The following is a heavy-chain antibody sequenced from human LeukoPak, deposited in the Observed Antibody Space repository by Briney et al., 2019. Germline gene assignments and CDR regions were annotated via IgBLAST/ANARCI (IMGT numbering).Heavy chain of an antibody. D-gene: IGHD3-3*01. V-gene: IGHV3-74*01. J-gene: IGHJ6*02. CDR2: INSDGSST. CDR1: GFTFSSYW. Sequence: GGSLRLSCAASGFTFSSYWMHWVRQAPGKGLVWVSRINSDGSSTSYADSVKGRFTISRDNAKNTLYLQMNSLRAEDTAVYYCARDMYDFWSGHYYYGMDVWGQGTTVTVSS. CDR3: ARDMYDFWSGHYYYGMDV.